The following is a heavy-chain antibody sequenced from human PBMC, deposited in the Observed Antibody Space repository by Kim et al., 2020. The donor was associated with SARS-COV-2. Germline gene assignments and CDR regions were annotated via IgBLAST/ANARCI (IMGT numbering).Heavy chain of an antibody. V-gene: IGHV3-33*01. D-gene: IGHD5-12*01. J-gene: IGHJ6*02. CDR2: IWYDGSNK. CDR1: GFTFSSYG. CDR3: ARDRRLVDIVATITGYYYCDGMDV. Sequence: GGSLRLSCAASGFTFSSYGMHWVRQAPGKGLEWVAVIWYDGSNKYYADSVKGRFTISRDNSKNTLYLQMNSLRAEDTAVYYCARDRRLVDIVATITGYYYCDGMDVWGQGTTVTVSS.